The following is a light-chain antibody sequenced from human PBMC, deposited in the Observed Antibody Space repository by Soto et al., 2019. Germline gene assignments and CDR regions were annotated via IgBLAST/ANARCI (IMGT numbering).Light chain of an antibody. CDR3: QQYNNWPRT. J-gene: IGKJ1*01. CDR1: QSVSSN. V-gene: IGKV3-15*01. Sequence: EIVLTQSPGTLSLPPGERATLSCRASQSVSSNLAWYQQKPGQAPRLLIYVASFRATGIPARFSGSGSGTEFTLTISSLQSEDFAVYYCQQYNNWPRTFGQGTKVDIK. CDR2: VAS.